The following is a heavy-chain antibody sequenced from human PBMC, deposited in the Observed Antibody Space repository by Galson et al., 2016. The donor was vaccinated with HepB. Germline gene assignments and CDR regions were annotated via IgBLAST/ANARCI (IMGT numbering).Heavy chain of an antibody. CDR3: TRRAAVAGTGDY. Sequence: SLRLSCAASGFTFSGSAMHWVRQASGKGLEWVGRIRSKVNSYATVYAASVKGRFTISRDDSKNTAYLQMNSLKTEDTAVYYCTRRAAVAGTGDYWGQGTLVTVSS. D-gene: IGHD6-19*01. CDR2: IRSKVNSYAT. V-gene: IGHV3-73*01. J-gene: IGHJ4*02. CDR1: GFTFSGSA.